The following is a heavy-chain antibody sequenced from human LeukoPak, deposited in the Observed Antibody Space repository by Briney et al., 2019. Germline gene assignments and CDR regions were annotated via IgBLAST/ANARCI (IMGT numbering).Heavy chain of an antibody. D-gene: IGHD6-6*01. CDR2: ISSSSSTI. Sequence: GGSLRLSCAASGFTFSSYSMNWVRQAPGKRLEWVSYISSSSSTIYYADSVKGRFTISRDNAKNSLHLQMNSLRAEDTAVYYCARVGFWAARRFKVTAEYFQHWGQGTLVTVSS. CDR3: ARVGFWAARRFKVTAEYFQH. CDR1: GFTFSSYS. J-gene: IGHJ1*01. V-gene: IGHV3-48*01.